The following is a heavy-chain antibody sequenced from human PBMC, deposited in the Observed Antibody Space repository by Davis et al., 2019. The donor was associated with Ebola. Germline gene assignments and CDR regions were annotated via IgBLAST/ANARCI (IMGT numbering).Heavy chain of an antibody. Sequence: PSETLSLTCTVSGGSISSYYWSWIRQPPGKGLEWIGYIYYSGSTNYNPSLKSRVTIPVDTSKNQFSLKLSSVTAADTAVYYCARSIAARPDARKGANYYYYGMDVWGQGTTVTVSS. D-gene: IGHD6-6*01. CDR3: ARSIAARPDARKGANYYYYGMDV. CDR2: IYYSGST. J-gene: IGHJ6*02. V-gene: IGHV4-59*01. CDR1: GGSISSYY.